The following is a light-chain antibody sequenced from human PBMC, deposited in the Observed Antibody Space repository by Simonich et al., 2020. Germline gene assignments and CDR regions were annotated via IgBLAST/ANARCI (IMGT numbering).Light chain of an antibody. CDR1: SSDVGGYNY. CDR3: CSYAGSYSYV. Sequence: QSALPQPRSVSGSPGQSVTLSCTGTSSDVGGYNYVSWYQQHPGKAPKLMIDDVSKRPSGVPDRVSGSKSGNTASLTISGLQAEDEADYYCCSYAGSYSYVFGTGTKVTVL. CDR2: DVS. V-gene: IGLV2-11*01. J-gene: IGLJ1*01.